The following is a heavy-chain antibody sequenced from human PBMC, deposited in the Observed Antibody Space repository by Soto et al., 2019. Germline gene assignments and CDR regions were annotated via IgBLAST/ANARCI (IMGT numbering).Heavy chain of an antibody. V-gene: IGHV5-10-1*01. J-gene: IGHJ6*02. CDR3: ARFKEYSSSSYYYYGMDV. CDR2: IDPSDSYT. Sequence: GESLKISCKGSGYSFTSYWISWVRQMPGKGLEWMGRIDPSDSYTNYSPSFQGHVTISADKSISTAYLQWSSLKASDTAMYYCARFKEYSSSSYYYYGMDVWGQGTTVTVSS. D-gene: IGHD6-6*01. CDR1: GYSFTSYW.